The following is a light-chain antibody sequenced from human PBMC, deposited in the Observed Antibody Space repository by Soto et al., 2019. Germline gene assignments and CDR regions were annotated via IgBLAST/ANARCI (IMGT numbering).Light chain of an antibody. Sequence: DIQMTQSPSSLSASVGDRVTITCRASQSISSYLNWYQQKPGKAPKLLIYAASSLQSGVPSRFSGSGSGTDFTLTISSLHTEDFATYYCQPSYSTPLFTFGPGTKVDIK. J-gene: IGKJ3*01. CDR3: QPSYSTPLFT. CDR2: AAS. V-gene: IGKV1-39*01. CDR1: QSISSY.